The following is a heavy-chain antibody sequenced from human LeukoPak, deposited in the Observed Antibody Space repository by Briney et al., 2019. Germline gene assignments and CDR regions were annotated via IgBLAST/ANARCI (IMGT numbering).Heavy chain of an antibody. CDR3: AKDRFLWFGESEDY. CDR2: ISGSGGST. CDR1: GFTFSSHA. J-gene: IGHJ4*02. D-gene: IGHD3-10*01. V-gene: IGHV3-23*01. Sequence: PGGSLRLSCAASGFTFSSHAMSWVRQAPGKGLEWVSAISGSGGSTYYADSVKGRFTISRDNSKSPLSLQMNSLRAEDTAVYYCAKDRFLWFGESEDYWGQGTLVTVSS.